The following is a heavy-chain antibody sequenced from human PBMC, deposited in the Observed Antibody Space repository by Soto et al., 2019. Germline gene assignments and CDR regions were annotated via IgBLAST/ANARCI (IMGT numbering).Heavy chain of an antibody. V-gene: IGHV3-21*01. J-gene: IGHJ4*02. CDR3: ARETGTLYDILTGYYFDY. CDR2: ISSSSSYI. Sequence: GGSLRLSCAASGFTFSSYSMNWVRQAPGKGLEWVSSISSSSSYIYYADSVKGRFTISRDNAKNSLYLQMNSLRAEDTAVYYCARETGTLYDILTGYYFDYWGQGTLVTSPQ. D-gene: IGHD3-9*01. CDR1: GFTFSSYS.